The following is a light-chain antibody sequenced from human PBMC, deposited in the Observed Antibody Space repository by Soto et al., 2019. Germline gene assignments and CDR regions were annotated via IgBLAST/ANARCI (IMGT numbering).Light chain of an antibody. CDR1: QSISDT. CDR2: GAS. V-gene: IGKV3-15*01. J-gene: IGKJ4*01. CDR3: QKYNSGLRT. Sequence: EIVMTQSPATLSASPGGRATISCRASQSISDTLGWYQQKPGQAPRLLIYGASTRAPGFPARFSGSGSGTDFTFTISSLQPEDVATYYCQKYNSGLRTFGGGTNVEIK.